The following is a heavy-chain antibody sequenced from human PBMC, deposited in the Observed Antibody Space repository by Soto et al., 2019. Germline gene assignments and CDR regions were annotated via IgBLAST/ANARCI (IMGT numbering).Heavy chain of an antibody. D-gene: IGHD6-13*01. CDR3: VREPWRFTGTWYQD. Sequence: GGSVRLSCEGSGFSFRSYWMHWFRQAPGKGLVWVARISFDGNISNYADSVKGRFTITRDNARNTVYLQMNSLRAEDTAVYFCVREPWRFTGTWYQDWGQATLVSVSS. V-gene: IGHV3-74*01. CDR2: ISFDGNIS. J-gene: IGHJ4*02. CDR1: GFSFRSYW.